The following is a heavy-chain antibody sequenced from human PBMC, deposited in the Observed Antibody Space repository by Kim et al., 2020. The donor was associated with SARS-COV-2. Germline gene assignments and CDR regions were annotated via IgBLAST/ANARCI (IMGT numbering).Heavy chain of an antibody. D-gene: IGHD4-17*01. V-gene: IGHV4-59*01. J-gene: IGHJ6*02. Sequence: SETLSLTCTVSGGSISSYYWSWIRQPPGKGLEWIGYIYYSGSTNYNPSLKSRVTISVDTSKNQFSLKLSSVTAADTAVYYCARGGPTVTTQVPIFYYYGIDVWGQGTTVTVSS. CDR2: IYYSGST. CDR1: GGSISSYY. CDR3: ARGGPTVTTQVPIFYYYGIDV.